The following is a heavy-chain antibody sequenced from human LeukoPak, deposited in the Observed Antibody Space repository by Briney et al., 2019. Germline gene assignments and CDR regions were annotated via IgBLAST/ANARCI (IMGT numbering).Heavy chain of an antibody. V-gene: IGHV3-53*01. CDR2: IYSNNT. CDR1: GFTVSSNS. J-gene: IGHJ4*02. CDR3: ARRAGAYSHPYDY. D-gene: IGHD4/OR15-4a*01. Sequence: GGSLRLSCTVSGFTVSSNSVSWVRQAPGKGLEWVSFIYSNNTHYSDSVKGRFTISRDNSKNTLYLQMNSLRAEDTAVYYCARRAGAYSHPYDYWGQGTLVTVSS.